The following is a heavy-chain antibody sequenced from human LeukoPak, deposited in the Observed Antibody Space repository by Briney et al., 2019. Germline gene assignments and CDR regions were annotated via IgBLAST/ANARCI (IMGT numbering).Heavy chain of an antibody. CDR1: GGSISSYY. J-gene: IGHJ4*02. V-gene: IGHV4-59*01. CDR3: AREKMATIDY. CDR2: IYYSGST. Sequence: SETLSLTCTVSGGSISSYYWSWIRQPPGKGLEWIGYIYYSGSTNYNPSLKSRVTISVDTSKNLFSLKLSSVTAADTAVYYCAREKMATIDYWGQGTLVTVSS. D-gene: IGHD5-24*01.